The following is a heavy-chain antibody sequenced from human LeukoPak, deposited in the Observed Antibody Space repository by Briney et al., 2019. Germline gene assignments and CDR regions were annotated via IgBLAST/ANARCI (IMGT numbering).Heavy chain of an antibody. Sequence: GGSLRLSCAAPGFSFDDYAIHGVRQAPGKGLEWVSLIGGDGGSTFYADSVKGRFTISRDNSKNSLYLQMSSLRSEDTALYYCARESDTSGWYDSWGPGTLVTVSS. CDR1: GFSFDDYA. CDR2: IGGDGGST. V-gene: IGHV3-43*02. CDR3: ARESDTSGWYDS. D-gene: IGHD1-26*01. J-gene: IGHJ5*01.